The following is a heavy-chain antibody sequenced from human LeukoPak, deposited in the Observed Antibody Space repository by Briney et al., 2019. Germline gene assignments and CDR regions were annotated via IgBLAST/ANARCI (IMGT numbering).Heavy chain of an antibody. J-gene: IGHJ4*02. CDR3: AKEDYY. V-gene: IGHV3-21*01. CDR2: ISTNSNYI. Sequence: PGGSLRLSCAASGFTFRSHNMNWIRQAPGKGLEWVSSISTNSNYIYNADSVKGRFTISRDNSKNTLYLQMNSLRAEDTAVYYCAKEDYYWGQGTLVTVSS. CDR1: GFTFRSHN.